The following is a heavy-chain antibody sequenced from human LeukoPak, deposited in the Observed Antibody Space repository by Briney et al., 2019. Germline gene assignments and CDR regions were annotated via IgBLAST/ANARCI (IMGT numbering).Heavy chain of an antibody. J-gene: IGHJ5*02. CDR3: ARDKGYWFDP. CDR2: IWYDGSNK. D-gene: IGHD6-13*01. CDR1: GFTFSSYG. V-gene: IGHV3-33*01. Sequence: PGRSLRLSCAASGFTFSSYGMHWVRQAPGKGLEWVAVIWYDGSNKYYADSVKGRFTISRDNSKSTLYLQMNSLRAEDTAVYYCARDKGYWFDPWGQGTLVTVSS.